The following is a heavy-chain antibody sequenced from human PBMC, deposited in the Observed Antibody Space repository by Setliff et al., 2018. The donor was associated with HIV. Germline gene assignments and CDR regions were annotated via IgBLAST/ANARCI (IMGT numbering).Heavy chain of an antibody. CDR3: ARENTYDSSGWGAFDI. CDR1: GYTFTSDY. J-gene: IGHJ3*02. V-gene: IGHV1-18*04. CDR2: ISAYNGNT. D-gene: IGHD3-22*01. Sequence: ASVKVSCKASGYTFTSDYIHWVRQAPGQGLEWMGWISAYNGNTNYAQKLQGRVTMTTDTSTSTAYMELRSLRSDDTAVYYCARENTYDSSGWGAFDIWGPGTMVTVSS.